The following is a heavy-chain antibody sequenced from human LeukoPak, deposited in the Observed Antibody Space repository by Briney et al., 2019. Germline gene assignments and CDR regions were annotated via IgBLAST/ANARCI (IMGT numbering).Heavy chain of an antibody. J-gene: IGHJ4*02. D-gene: IGHD3-10*01. Sequence: PGGSLRLSCAASGFTFSSYGMHWVRQAPGKGLEWVAVISYDGSNKYYADSVKGRFTISRDNSKNTLYLQMNSLRAEDTAIYYCAKDRYYGSGTSDFDFWGQGTLVTVSS. V-gene: IGHV3-30*18. CDR2: ISYDGSNK. CDR1: GFTFSSYG. CDR3: AKDRYYGSGTSDFDF.